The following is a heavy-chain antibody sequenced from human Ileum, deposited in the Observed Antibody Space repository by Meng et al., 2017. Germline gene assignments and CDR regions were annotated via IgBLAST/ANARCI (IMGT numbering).Heavy chain of an antibody. Sequence: GGSLRLSCAASGFTSSNYPMSWVRQAPGKGLEWVSVISDSGGRTYYTDSVKGRFSISRDNSKNTLYLQMNSLRAEDTAVYYCAKGQTNSWYYFDYWGQGTLVTVSS. CDR2: ISDSGGRT. J-gene: IGHJ4*02. D-gene: IGHD6-13*01. CDR3: AKGQTNSWYYFDY. V-gene: IGHV3-23*01. CDR1: GFTSSNYP.